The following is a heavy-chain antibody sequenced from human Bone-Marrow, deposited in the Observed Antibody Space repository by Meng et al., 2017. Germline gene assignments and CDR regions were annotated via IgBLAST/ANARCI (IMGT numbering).Heavy chain of an antibody. V-gene: IGHV3-30*04. Sequence: GESLKISCAASGFTFTRYAMHWVRQAPGKGLEWVALISYDGSNDYYADSVKGRFTISRDNSKNTLYLQVNSLRPEDTAVYYCASSPFYYDSSGYYSLRIDSWGQGTLVTVSS. D-gene: IGHD3-22*01. CDR2: ISYDGSND. CDR1: GFTFTRYA. CDR3: ASSPFYYDSSGYYSLRIDS. J-gene: IGHJ4*02.